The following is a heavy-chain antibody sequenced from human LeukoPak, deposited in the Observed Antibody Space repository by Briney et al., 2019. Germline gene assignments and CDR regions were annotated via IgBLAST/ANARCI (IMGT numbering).Heavy chain of an antibody. D-gene: IGHD2-8*01. Sequence: SETLSLTCTVSGGSISSYYWSWIRQPPGKGLEWIGYIYYSGSTNYNPSPKSRVTISVDTSKNQFSLKLSSVTAADTAVYYCARAYCTNGVCYWFDPWGQGTLVTVSS. J-gene: IGHJ5*02. V-gene: IGHV4-59*01. CDR2: IYYSGST. CDR3: ARAYCTNGVCYWFDP. CDR1: GGSISSYY.